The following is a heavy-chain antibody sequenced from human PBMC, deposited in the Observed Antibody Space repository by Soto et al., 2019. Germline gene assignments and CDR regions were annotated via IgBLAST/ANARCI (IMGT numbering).Heavy chain of an antibody. V-gene: IGHV5-51*03. CDR2: IYPGDSDT. D-gene: IGHD2-8*01. Sequence: GESLKISCAGSGYSFTIYWIGLVLQMPGKGLEWMWIIYPGDSDTRYSPSFQGQVTISADKSISTAYLQWSSLKASDTAMYYCARLIVPPHYYGMDVWGQGTTVTAP. CDR1: GYSFTIYW. J-gene: IGHJ6*02. CDR3: ARLIVPPHYYGMDV.